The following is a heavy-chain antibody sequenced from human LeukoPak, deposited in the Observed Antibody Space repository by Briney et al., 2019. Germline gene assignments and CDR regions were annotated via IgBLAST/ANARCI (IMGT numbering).Heavy chain of an antibody. CDR1: GFTFSSYA. CDR2: ISYDGSNK. J-gene: IGHJ4*02. Sequence: PGGSLRLSCAASGFTFSSYAMHWVRQAPGKGLEWVAVISYDGSNKYYADSVKGRFTISRDNSKNTLYLQMNSLRAEDTAVYYCARGEYQSLWGQGTLVTVSS. CDR3: ARGEYQSL. V-gene: IGHV3-30-3*01. D-gene: IGHD2-2*01.